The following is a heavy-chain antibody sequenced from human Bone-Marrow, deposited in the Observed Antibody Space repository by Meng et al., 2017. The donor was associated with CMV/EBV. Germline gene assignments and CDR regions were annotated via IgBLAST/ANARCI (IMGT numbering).Heavy chain of an antibody. CDR1: GFTFSDHR. Sequence: CAAAGFTFSDHRMDWVRQAPGKGLGWVARIRNKANNYATLYAASVTGRFTISRDDSTNSLYLQMNSLKTEDTAVYYCARDSGNYSWDYWGQGTLVTVSS. CDR3: ARDSGNYSWDY. J-gene: IGHJ4*02. V-gene: IGHV3-72*01. CDR2: IRNKANNYAT. D-gene: IGHD1-26*01.